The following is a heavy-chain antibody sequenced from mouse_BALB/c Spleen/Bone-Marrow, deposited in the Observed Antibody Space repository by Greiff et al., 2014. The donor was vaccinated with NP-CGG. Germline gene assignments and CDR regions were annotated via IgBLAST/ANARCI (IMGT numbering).Heavy chain of an antibody. CDR1: GFNIKDTY. J-gene: IGHJ1*01. CDR3: TKPSFYYGSSYWYFDV. V-gene: IGHV14-3*02. D-gene: IGHD1-1*01. Sequence: VQLKESGAELAKPGASVKLSCTASGFNIKDTYMHWVKQRPEQGLEWIGRIDPANGDTKYDLKFQGKATITADTSSNTAYLQLSSLTSEDTAVYYCTKPSFYYGSSYWYFDVWGAGTTVTVSS. CDR2: IDPANGDT.